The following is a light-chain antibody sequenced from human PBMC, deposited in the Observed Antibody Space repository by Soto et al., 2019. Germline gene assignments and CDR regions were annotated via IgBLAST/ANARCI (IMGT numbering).Light chain of an antibody. CDR2: AAS. Sequence: FVLTQSPCNLSLSPVERVTLSCKVSQSVTNSELAWYQQKPGQAPRLLIYAASSRATGIPDRFSGGGSGTDFTLTISRLEPEDSAVYYCQNHGTTFGQGTKVDIK. CDR1: QSVTNSE. J-gene: IGKJ1*01. CDR3: QNHGTT. V-gene: IGKV3-20*01.